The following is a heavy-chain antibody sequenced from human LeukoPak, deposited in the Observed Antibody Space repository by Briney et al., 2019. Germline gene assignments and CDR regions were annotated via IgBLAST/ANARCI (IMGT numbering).Heavy chain of an antibody. CDR3: ARDPICYYDSRGYYSPFDY. CDR1: GYTFTSYG. Sequence: ASVKVSCKASGYTFTSYGIRWVRQAPGQGLEWMGWISAYNGNTNYAQKLQGRVTMTTDTSTSTAYMELSSLRSDDTAVYYCARDPICYYDSRGYYSPFDYWGQGTLVTVSS. CDR2: ISAYNGNT. J-gene: IGHJ4*02. D-gene: IGHD3-22*01. V-gene: IGHV1-18*04.